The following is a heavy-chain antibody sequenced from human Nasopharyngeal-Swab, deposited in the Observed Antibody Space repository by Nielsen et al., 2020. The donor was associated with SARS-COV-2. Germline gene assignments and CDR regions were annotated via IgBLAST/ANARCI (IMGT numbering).Heavy chain of an antibody. CDR2: IKSKTDGGTT. CDR3: TTALNPLYYYDSSGYYSPGAEYFQH. J-gene: IGHJ1*01. V-gene: IGHV3-15*01. CDR1: GFTFSNAW. D-gene: IGHD3-22*01. Sequence: GASLKISCAASGFTFSNAWMSWVRQAPGKGLEWVGRIKSKTDGGTTDYAAPVKGRFTISRDDSKNTLYLQMNSLKTEDTAVYYCTTALNPLYYYDSSGYYSPGAEYFQHWGRGTLVTVSS.